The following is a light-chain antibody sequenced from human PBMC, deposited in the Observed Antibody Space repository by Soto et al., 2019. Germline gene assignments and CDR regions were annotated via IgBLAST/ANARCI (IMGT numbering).Light chain of an antibody. V-gene: IGKV1-39*01. CDR1: QSVGSY. CDR2: AAS. CDR3: QQMYLPPYT. J-gene: IGKJ2*01. Sequence: DVQMTQSPSSLSASVGDRVTITCRASQSVGSYLNWYQHKPGKAPNLIIYAASTLQSGVPSRFSGSGSGTDFTLTVSVLQPEDFATYYCQQMYLPPYTFGQGTKLEIK.